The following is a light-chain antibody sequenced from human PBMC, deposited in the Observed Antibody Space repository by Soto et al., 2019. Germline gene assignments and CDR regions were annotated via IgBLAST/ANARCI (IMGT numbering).Light chain of an antibody. CDR3: QQYDNLPLT. Sequence: NQIAQSPSSLSAFVGGQSTITFQASQDISNYLNWYQQKPGKAPKLLIYDASNLETGVPSRFSGSGSGTDFTFTISSLQPEDIATYYCQQYDNLPLTFGGGTKVDIK. CDR2: DAS. CDR1: QDISNY. J-gene: IGKJ4*01. V-gene: IGKV1-33*01.